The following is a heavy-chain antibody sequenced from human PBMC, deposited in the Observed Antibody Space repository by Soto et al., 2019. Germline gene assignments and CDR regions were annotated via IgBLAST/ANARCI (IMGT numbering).Heavy chain of an antibody. CDR1: GGSFSGYY. CDR2: INHSGST. CDR3: ARAGAYDSFYYYYYMDV. Sequence: SETLSLTCAVYGGSFSGYYWSWIRQPPGKGLEWIGEINHSGSTNYNPSLKSRVTISVDTSKNQFSLKLSSVTAADTAVYYCARAGAYDSFYYYYYMDVWGKGTTVTVS. D-gene: IGHD5-12*01. J-gene: IGHJ6*03. V-gene: IGHV4-34*01.